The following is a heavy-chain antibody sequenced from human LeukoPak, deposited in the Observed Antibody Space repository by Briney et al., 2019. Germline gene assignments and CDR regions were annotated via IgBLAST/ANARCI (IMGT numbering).Heavy chain of an antibody. CDR3: ASGGGSIAVAGTWFDY. CDR2: IYPGDSDT. J-gene: IGHJ4*02. Sequence: GESLKISCKGSGYSFTSYWIGWVRQMLGKGLEWMGIIYPGDSDTRYSPSFQGQVTISADKSISTAYLQWSSLKASDTAMYYCASGGGSIAVAGTWFDYWGQGTLVTVSS. CDR1: GYSFTSYW. D-gene: IGHD6-19*01. V-gene: IGHV5-51*01.